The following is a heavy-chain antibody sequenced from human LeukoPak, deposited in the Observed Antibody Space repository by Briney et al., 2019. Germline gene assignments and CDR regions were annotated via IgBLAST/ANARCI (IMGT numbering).Heavy chain of an antibody. CDR1: GYSFTSYW. D-gene: IGHD6-19*01. V-gene: IGHV5-51*01. CDR2: IYPGDSDT. CDR3: ARIAMAGPYDAFDI. J-gene: IGHJ3*02. Sequence: GESLKISCQNSGYSFTSYWIGWVRPMPGKGLEWMGIIYPGDSDTRYSPSFQGQVTIAADKSISTAYLQWMSLAASDPAVYYCARIAMAGPYDAFDIWGQGTMVTVSS.